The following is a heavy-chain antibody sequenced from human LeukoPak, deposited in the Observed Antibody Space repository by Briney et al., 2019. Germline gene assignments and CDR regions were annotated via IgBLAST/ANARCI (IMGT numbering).Heavy chain of an antibody. CDR1: GFTFSNYA. CDR3: AREVY. V-gene: IGHV3-7*01. CDR2: IKQDGSEK. D-gene: IGHD2-8*01. J-gene: IGHJ4*02. Sequence: GGSLRLSCATSGFTFSNYAMNWVRRAPGKGLEWVANIKQDGSEKIYVDSVKGRFTISRDNVKKSLYLQMNSLRDEDTAVYYCAREVYWGQGTLVTVSS.